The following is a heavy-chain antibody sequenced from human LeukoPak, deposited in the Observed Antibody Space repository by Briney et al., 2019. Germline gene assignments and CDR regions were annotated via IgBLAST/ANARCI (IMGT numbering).Heavy chain of an antibody. D-gene: IGHD5-24*01. Sequence: SETLSLTCAVSGASIISSDWWSWVRQPPGKGLEWIGEIYHGGNTNYNPSLEGRVAISVDKSKNQFSLELTSVTAADTAVYYCARTTGYKGSGRDYSGQGTLVTVSS. CDR1: GASIISSDW. CDR3: ARTTGYKGSGRDY. V-gene: IGHV4-4*02. J-gene: IGHJ4*02. CDR2: IYHGGNT.